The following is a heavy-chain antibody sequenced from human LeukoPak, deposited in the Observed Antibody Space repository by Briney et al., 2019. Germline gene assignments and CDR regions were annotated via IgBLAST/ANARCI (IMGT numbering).Heavy chain of an antibody. CDR3: ARDSCGGDCYSAEFDY. V-gene: IGHV1-2*06. CDR2: INPNSGGT. CDR1: GYTFTDYY. D-gene: IGHD2-21*02. Sequence: ASVKVSCKASGYTFTDYYMHWVREAPGQGLEWMGRINPNSGGTNYAQKFQGRVTMTRDTSISTAYMELSRLRSDDTAAYYCARDSCGGDCYSAEFDYWGQGTLVTVSS. J-gene: IGHJ4*02.